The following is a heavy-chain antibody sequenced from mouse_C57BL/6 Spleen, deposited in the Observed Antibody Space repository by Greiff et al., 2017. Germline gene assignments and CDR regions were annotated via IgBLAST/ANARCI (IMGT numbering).Heavy chain of an antibody. Sequence: QVQLQQSGPELVKPGASAKISCKASGYAFSSSWMNWVKQRPGKGLEWIGRIYPGDGDTNYNGKFKGKATLTADKSSSTAYMQLSSLTSEDSAVYFCAKDGYYDYFDYWGQGTTLTVSS. CDR2: IYPGDGDT. D-gene: IGHD2-3*01. J-gene: IGHJ2*01. V-gene: IGHV1-82*01. CDR3: AKDGYYDYFDY. CDR1: GYAFSSSW.